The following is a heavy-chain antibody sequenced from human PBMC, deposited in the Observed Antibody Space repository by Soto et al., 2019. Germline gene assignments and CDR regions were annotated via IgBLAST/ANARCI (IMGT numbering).Heavy chain of an antibody. CDR2: IFSNDEK. Sequence: SGPRLVNPTETLTLTCTVSGFSLSNARMGVSWIRQPPGKALEWLAHIFSNDEKSYSTSLKSRLTISKDTSKSQVVLTMTNMDPVDTATYYCARILGFWSGYHYYYYMDVWGKGT. D-gene: IGHD3-3*01. J-gene: IGHJ6*03. CDR3: ARILGFWSGYHYYYYMDV. V-gene: IGHV2-26*01. CDR1: GFSLSNARMG.